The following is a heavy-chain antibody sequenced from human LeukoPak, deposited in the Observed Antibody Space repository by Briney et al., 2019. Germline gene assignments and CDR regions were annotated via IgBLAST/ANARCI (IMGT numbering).Heavy chain of an antibody. CDR3: ARVGYCSSTSCSDAFDI. J-gene: IGHJ3*02. CDR1: GYTFTSYG. Sequence: GASVKVSCKASGYTFTSYGISWVRQAPGQGLEWMGWISAYNGNTNYAQKLQGRVTMTTDTSTSTAYMELRSLRSDDTAVYYCARVGYCSSTSCSDAFDIWGQGTMVTVSS. V-gene: IGHV1-18*01. D-gene: IGHD2-2*01. CDR2: ISAYNGNT.